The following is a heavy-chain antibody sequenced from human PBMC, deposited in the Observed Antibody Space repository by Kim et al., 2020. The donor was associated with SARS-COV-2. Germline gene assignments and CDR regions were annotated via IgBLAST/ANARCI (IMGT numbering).Heavy chain of an antibody. D-gene: IGHD3-22*01. CDR3: ASAYYYDSGGSLDY. CDR1: GGSITSSSYY. CDR2: IYTSGST. J-gene: IGHJ4*02. V-gene: IGHV4-61*02. Sequence: SETLSLTCTLSGGSITSSSYYWSWMRQPAGKGLEWIGRIYTSGSTNYNPSLKSRVAISVDSSKNQFSLKLTSVTAAGTGVYYCASAYYYDSGGSLDYWGQGTLVTVAS.